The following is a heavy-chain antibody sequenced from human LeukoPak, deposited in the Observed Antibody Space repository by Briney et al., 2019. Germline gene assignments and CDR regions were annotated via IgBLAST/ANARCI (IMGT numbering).Heavy chain of an antibody. CDR3: ARDRQLVPYYYYGMDV. D-gene: IGHD6-6*01. CDR1: GGSISSYY. J-gene: IGHJ6*02. V-gene: IGHV4-59*01. CDR2: IYYSGST. Sequence: PSETLSLTCTVSGGSISSYYWSWIRQPPGKGLEWIGYIYYSGSTNYNPSLKSRVTISVVTSKNQFSLKLSSVTAADTAVYYCARDRQLVPYYYYGMDVWGQGTTVTVSS.